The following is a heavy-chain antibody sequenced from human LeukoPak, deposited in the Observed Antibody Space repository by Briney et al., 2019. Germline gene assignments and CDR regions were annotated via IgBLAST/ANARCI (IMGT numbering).Heavy chain of an antibody. V-gene: IGHV3-21*01. Sequence: GGSLRLSCAASGFTFSSYSMNWVRQAPGEGLEWVSSISSSSSYIYYADSVKGRFTISRDNAKNSLYLQMNSLRAEDTAVYYCAREDYDFWSGYYSKVNFDYWGQGTLVTVSS. CDR1: GFTFSSYS. CDR3: AREDYDFWSGYYSKVNFDY. CDR2: ISSSSSYI. J-gene: IGHJ4*02. D-gene: IGHD3-3*01.